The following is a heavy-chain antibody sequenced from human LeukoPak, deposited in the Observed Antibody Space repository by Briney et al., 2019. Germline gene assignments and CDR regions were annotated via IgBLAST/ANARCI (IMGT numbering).Heavy chain of an antibody. J-gene: IGHJ4*02. CDR3: AKEGRSLQTY. CDR2: IKEDGTE. D-gene: IGHD5-24*01. Sequence: GGSLGLSCAASGFMFSSNWMSCVRLAPGKGLEWVANIKEDGTETYVDSVKGRFTVSRDNAKNSLYLQMNSLRVEDTAVYYCAKEGRSLQTYWGQGTLVTVSS. CDR1: GFMFSSNW. V-gene: IGHV3-7*03.